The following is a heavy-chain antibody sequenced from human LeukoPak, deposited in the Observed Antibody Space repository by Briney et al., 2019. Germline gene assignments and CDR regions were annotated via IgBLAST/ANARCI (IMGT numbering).Heavy chain of an antibody. CDR1: GSSFSSYG. CDR3: AKGGIPDDP. J-gene: IGHJ5*02. CDR2: ISYDGSNK. D-gene: IGHD2-21*01. V-gene: IGHV3-30*18. Sequence: PGGSLRLSCAASGSSFSSYGMHWVRQAPGKGLEWVAVISYDGSNKYHADSVKGRFTISRDNSKNTLYLQMNSLRVEDTAVYYCAKGGIPDDPWGQGTLVTVSS.